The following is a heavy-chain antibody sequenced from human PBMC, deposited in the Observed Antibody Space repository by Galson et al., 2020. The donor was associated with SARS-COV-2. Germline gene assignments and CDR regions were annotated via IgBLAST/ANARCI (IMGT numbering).Heavy chain of an antibody. CDR2: ISYDGRNK. CDR1: GFTFSSYG. D-gene: IGHD2-15*01. J-gene: IGHJ4*02. V-gene: IGHV3-30*18. CDR3: AKTEGLYCSGVSCYSGEFDY. Sequence: GGSLRLSCAASGFTFSSYGMHWVRQDPGNGLEWVADISYDGRNKYYADYDKRRFTISRDNSTNTLYLQMNSLRAEDTAVYYGAKTEGLYCSGVSCYSGEFDYWGQGTLVTVSS.